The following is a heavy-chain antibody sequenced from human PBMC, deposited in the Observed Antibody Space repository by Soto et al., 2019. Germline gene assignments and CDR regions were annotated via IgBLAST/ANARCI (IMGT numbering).Heavy chain of an antibody. CDR2: IGGGGSDT. CDR1: GFTFSRCA. Sequence: PGGSLRLSCAASGFTFSRCAMSWVRQAPGKGLEWVSVIGGGGSDTYYADSVKGRFTISRDNFKNIVYLQMNSLRAEDTAVYYCLKGVHNNGWSDDPWGQGTLVTVSS. CDR3: LKGVHNNGWSDDP. V-gene: IGHV3-23*01. J-gene: IGHJ5*02. D-gene: IGHD3-3*01.